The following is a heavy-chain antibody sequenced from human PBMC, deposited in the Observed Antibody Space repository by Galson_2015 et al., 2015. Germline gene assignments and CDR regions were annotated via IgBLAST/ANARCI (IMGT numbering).Heavy chain of an antibody. CDR3: ARASQDCSSNSCPYNY. CDR1: GGSYSIYV. V-gene: IGHV1-69*06. J-gene: IGHJ4*02. Sequence: SVKVSCKASGGSYSIYVISWVRQAPGQGPQWMGGITPIFGTANYAQRFQGRVTITAEKSTSTAYMELSSLRSEDTAVYYCARASQDCSSNSCPYNYWGPGTLVTVSS. D-gene: IGHD2-2*01. CDR2: ITPIFGTA.